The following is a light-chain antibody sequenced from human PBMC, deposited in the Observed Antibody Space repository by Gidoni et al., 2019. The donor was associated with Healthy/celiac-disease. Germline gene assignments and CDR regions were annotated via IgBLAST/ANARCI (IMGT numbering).Light chain of an antibody. J-gene: IGKJ4*01. V-gene: IGKV3-20*01. CDR3: QQYGSSLT. Sequence: EIVLTQSPGTMSLSPGERATLSCRASQSVNSSYLAWDQQKPGQAPRRLIYGASSRATGIPDRFSGSGSGTDFTLTISRLEPEDFVVDYCQQYGSSLTFVGGTKVEIK. CDR1: QSVNSSY. CDR2: GAS.